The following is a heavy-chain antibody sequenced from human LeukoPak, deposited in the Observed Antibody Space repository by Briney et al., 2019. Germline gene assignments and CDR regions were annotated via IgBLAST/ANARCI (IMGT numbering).Heavy chain of an antibody. J-gene: IGHJ4*02. CDR2: IAYDGSNK. Sequence: GRSLRLSCAASGFTFNIYAMHWVRQAPGKGLEWVAFIAYDGSNKYYADSVKGRFTISRDNAKNTLYLQMNSLRAEDTAVYYCAKSRYCSSTSCYPDYWGQGTLVTVSS. V-gene: IGHV3-30-3*01. CDR1: GFTFNIYA. D-gene: IGHD2-2*01. CDR3: AKSRYCSSTSCYPDY.